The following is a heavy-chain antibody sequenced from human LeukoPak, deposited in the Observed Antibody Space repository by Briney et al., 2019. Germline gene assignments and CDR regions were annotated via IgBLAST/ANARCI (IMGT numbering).Heavy chain of an antibody. CDR1: GVTVSASY. D-gene: IGHD1-1*01. V-gene: IGHV3-11*01. Sequence: GGSLRLSCEVSGVTVSASYINWIRQAPGKGLEWVSYFGNRGISVYYADSVKGRFTVSRDDANNSLYLQMKSLRAEDTGVYYCAISEWAAPGNFFYYGMDVWGPGTTVAVS. CDR2: FGNRGISV. J-gene: IGHJ6*02. CDR3: AISEWAAPGNFFYYGMDV.